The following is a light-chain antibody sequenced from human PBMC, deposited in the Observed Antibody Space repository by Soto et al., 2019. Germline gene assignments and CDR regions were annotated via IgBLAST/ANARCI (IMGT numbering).Light chain of an antibody. CDR3: QQDNNWRRT. CDR2: AAS. J-gene: IGKJ1*01. V-gene: IGKV3-15*01. CDR1: QNLSSN. Sequence: EKVLTQSPGTLSVSPGERATLSCRASQNLSSNLAWYQQKPGQAPRLLIYAASTRATGVPARFSGSGSGTEFTLTISSLQSGDFALYYCQQDNNWRRTFGQGTKVDIK.